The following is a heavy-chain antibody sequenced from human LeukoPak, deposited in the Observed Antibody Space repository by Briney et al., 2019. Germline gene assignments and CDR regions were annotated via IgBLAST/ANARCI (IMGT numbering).Heavy chain of an antibody. Sequence: GGSLRLSCAASGFTVSSNYMSWVRQAPGKGLEGVSVTYSGGSTYYADSVKGRFTISRDNSKNTLYLQMNSLRAEDTAVYYCARPRIWFGNTLEDYWGQGTLVTVSS. V-gene: IGHV3-53*01. CDR3: ARPRIWFGNTLEDY. D-gene: IGHD3-10*01. CDR2: TYSGGST. CDR1: GFTVSSNY. J-gene: IGHJ4*02.